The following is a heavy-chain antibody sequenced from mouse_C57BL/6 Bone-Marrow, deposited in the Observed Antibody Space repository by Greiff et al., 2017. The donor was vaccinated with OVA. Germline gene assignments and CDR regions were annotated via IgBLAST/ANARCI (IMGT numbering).Heavy chain of an antibody. CDR3: TFRSKPYFDY. J-gene: IGHJ2*01. Sequence: EVKVEESGGGLVQPGGSMKLSCVASGFTFSNYWMNWVRQSPEKGLEWVAQIRFKSDNYATHYEVSVQGRFTISRADSISSVCRQMNNLRAEDTGIDYCTFRSKPYFDYWGQGTTLTVSA. CDR1: GFTFSNYW. V-gene: IGHV6-3*01. D-gene: IGHD2-5*01. CDR2: IRFKSDNYAT.